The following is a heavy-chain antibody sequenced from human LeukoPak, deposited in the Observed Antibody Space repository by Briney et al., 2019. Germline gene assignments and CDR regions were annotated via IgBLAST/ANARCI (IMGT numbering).Heavy chain of an antibody. D-gene: IGHD3-22*01. CDR2: IRGSGAGT. J-gene: IGHJ5*02. CDR1: GFTFSTYD. Sequence: GGSLRRSCVASGFTFSTYDMSWVRQAPGKGLKWVSTIRGSGAGTYYADSVRGRFSISRDNSKDTLYLQMNSLRAEDTAVYYCAKFRDTTGPWGGFDPWGRGSLVTVSS. CDR3: AKFRDTTGPWGGFDP. V-gene: IGHV3-23*01.